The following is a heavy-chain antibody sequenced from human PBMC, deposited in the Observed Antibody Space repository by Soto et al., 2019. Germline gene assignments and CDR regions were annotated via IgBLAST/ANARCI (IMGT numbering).Heavy chain of an antibody. V-gene: IGHV3-7*05. J-gene: IGHJ4*02. D-gene: IGHD6-13*01. CDR3: AKDHSRQDERAAAGPPLYYFDY. Sequence: GGSLRLSCAASGFTFSSYWMSWVRQAPGKGLEWVANIKQDGSEKYYVDSVKGRFTISRDNAKNSLYLQMNSLRAEDTAVYYYAKDHSRQDERAAAGPPLYYFDYWGQGTLVTVSS. CDR2: IKQDGSEK. CDR1: GFTFSSYW.